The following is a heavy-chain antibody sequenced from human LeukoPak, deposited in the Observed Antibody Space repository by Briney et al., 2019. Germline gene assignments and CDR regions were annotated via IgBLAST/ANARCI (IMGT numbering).Heavy chain of an antibody. D-gene: IGHD6-19*01. CDR2: ISDSRDDT. Sequence: GGSLRLSCAVSGFTFRSYAINSVRQAAGKGVEWVSAISDSRDDTYYADSVKCRFTISRNTSNNTLYLQMTSLTAEDTAVYYCAKVDPLINSSSGWFDPWGRGTLVTVSS. CDR1: GFTFRSYA. V-gene: IGHV3-23*01. J-gene: IGHJ5*02. CDR3: AKVDPLINSSSGWFDP.